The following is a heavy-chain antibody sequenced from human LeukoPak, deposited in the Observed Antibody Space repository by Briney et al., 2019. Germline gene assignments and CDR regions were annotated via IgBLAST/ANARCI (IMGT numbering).Heavy chain of an antibody. CDR2: ISSSSSYI. V-gene: IGHV3-21*01. CDR3: ARDRKIWSGSVTFDY. Sequence: GGSLRLSCAASGFTFSSYSMNWVRQAPGKGLEWVSSISSSSSYIYYADSVKGRFTISRDNAKNSLYLQMNSLRAEDTAVYYCARDRKIWSGSVTFDYWGQGTLVTVSS. CDR1: GFTFSSYS. D-gene: IGHD3-3*01. J-gene: IGHJ4*02.